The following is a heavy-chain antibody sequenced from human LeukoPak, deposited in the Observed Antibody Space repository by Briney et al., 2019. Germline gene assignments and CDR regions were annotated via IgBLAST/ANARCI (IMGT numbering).Heavy chain of an antibody. D-gene: IGHD3-16*01. CDR2: INPNSGGT. V-gene: IGHV1-2*02. CDR1: GYTFTGYY. CDR3: ARDLGPWKNWFDP. Sequence: ASMKVSCKASGYTFTGYYMHWVRQAPGQGLEWMGWINPNSGGTNYAQKFQGRVTMTRDTSISTAYMELSRLRSDDTAVYYCARDLGPWKNWFDPWGQGTLVTVSS. J-gene: IGHJ5*02.